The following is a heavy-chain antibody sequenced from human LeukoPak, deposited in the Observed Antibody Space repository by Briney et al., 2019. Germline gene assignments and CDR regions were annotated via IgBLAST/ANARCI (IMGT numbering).Heavy chain of an antibody. CDR2: IYYSGST. J-gene: IGHJ6*04. Sequence: SETLSLTCTVSGGSISSYYWSWIRRPPGKGLEWIGYIYYSGSTNYNPSLKSRVTISVDTSKNQFSLKLSSVTAADTAVYYCARVRNWLGELELEPKSYYGMDVWGKGTTVTVSS. CDR3: ARVRNWLGELELEPKSYYGMDV. CDR1: GGSISSYY. V-gene: IGHV4-59*01. D-gene: IGHD3-10*01.